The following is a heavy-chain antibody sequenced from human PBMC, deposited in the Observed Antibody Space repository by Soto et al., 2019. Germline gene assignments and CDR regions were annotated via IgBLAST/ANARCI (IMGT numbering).Heavy chain of an antibody. V-gene: IGHV1-69*01. D-gene: IGHD4-4*01. Sequence: QVLLVQSGAQVKNPVSSVKVSCKASGGTFISYVYNWVRQAPGQGLEWMGGIIPMFNITNFAQKFQGRITITAYESTTTAYMEVSSLRSEDTAVYYCARWPTGSRPTYGMDVWGQGTTVTVSS. CDR3: ARWPTGSRPTYGMDV. J-gene: IGHJ6*02. CDR2: IIPMFNIT. CDR1: GGTFISYV.